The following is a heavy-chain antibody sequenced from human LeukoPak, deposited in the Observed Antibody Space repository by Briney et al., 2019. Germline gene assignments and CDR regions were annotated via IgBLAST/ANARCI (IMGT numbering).Heavy chain of an antibody. CDR2: INDGGNT. CDR1: GGSFRAYF. V-gene: IGHV4-34*01. Sequence: SETLSLTCAAYGGSFRAYFWSWIRQPPEKGLEWIGEINDGGNTDYNPSLKSRVIISIDTSKNQFSLKLSSVTAADTAVYYCARGPYQFDYGSGSYLRFDPWGQGTLVTVSS. D-gene: IGHD3-10*01. CDR3: ARGPYQFDYGSGSYLRFDP. J-gene: IGHJ5*02.